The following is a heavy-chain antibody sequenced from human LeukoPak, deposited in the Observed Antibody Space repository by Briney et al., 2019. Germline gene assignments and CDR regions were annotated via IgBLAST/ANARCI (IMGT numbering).Heavy chain of an antibody. CDR3: ARRIWDSSGWYSGHWFDP. CDR2: RNPNSGNT. Sequence: ASVTVSCKASVYTFTIYDIKWVRQATGQGQEWRGWRNPNSGNTGYAQKFQGRVTMTRNTSISTAYMELSSLRSEDTAVYYCARRIWDSSGWYSGHWFDPWGQGTLVTASS. V-gene: IGHV1-8*01. CDR1: VYTFTIYD. J-gene: IGHJ5*02. D-gene: IGHD6-19*01.